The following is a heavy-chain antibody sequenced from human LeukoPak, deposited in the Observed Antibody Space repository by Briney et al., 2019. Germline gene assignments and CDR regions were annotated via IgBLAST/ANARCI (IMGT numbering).Heavy chain of an antibody. V-gene: IGHV4-4*09. J-gene: IGHJ3*02. CDR1: GSSINNYY. CDR3: ARHGKGGSYYYAFDI. CDR2: IYASGGT. D-gene: IGHD1-26*01. Sequence: SETLSLTCSVSGSSINNYYWSWLPQPPGKGLEWIGLIYASGGTNYNPSLKSRVTMSVDTSKTQYSLKLSSVTAADTAVYYCARHGKGGSYYYAFDIWGQGTVVTVSS.